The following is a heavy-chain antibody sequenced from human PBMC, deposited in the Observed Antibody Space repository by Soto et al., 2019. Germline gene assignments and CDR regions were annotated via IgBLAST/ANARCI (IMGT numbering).Heavy chain of an antibody. CDR1: GGTFSSYA. V-gene: IGHV1-69*06. D-gene: IGHD3-10*01. Sequence: SVKVSCKASGGTFSSYAISWLRQAPGQGLEWMGGIIPIFGTADYAQKFQGRVTITADKSTSTAYMELSSLRSEDTAIYYCARGFRSGSPYNLFDPWGQGTLVTVSS. J-gene: IGHJ5*02. CDR3: ARGFRSGSPYNLFDP. CDR2: IIPIFGTA.